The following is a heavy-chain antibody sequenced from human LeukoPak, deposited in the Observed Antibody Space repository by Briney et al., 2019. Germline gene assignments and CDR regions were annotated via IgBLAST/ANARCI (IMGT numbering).Heavy chain of an antibody. V-gene: IGHV1-46*01. CDR3: ARGSVGASWVIDY. CDR1: GCTFTSYY. Sequence: ASVKVSCKVSGCTFTSYYMHWVRQAPGQGLEWMGIINPSGGSTSYAQKFQGRVTITTDESTSTAYMELSSLRSEDTAVYYCARGSVGASWVIDYWGQGTLVTVSS. D-gene: IGHD1-26*01. CDR2: INPSGGST. J-gene: IGHJ4*02.